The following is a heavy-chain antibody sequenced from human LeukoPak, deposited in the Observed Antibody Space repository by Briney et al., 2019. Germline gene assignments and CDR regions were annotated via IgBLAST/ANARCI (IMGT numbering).Heavy chain of an antibody. D-gene: IGHD3-3*01. V-gene: IGHV3-74*01. CDR1: GFTFSSYW. Sequence: GGSLRLSCAASGFTFSSYWMHWVRQAPGKGLVWVSRINSDGSSTSYADSVKGRFTISRDNAKNTLYLQMNSLRAEDTAVYYCAKDHMTYYDFWSGYQNWFDPWGQGTLVTVSS. CDR2: INSDGSST. J-gene: IGHJ5*02. CDR3: AKDHMTYYDFWSGYQNWFDP.